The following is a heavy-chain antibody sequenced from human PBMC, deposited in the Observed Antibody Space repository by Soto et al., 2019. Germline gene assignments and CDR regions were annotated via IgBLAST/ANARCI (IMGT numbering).Heavy chain of an antibody. CDR2: ISGSGGST. Sequence: EVQLLESGGSLVQPGGSLRLSCAASGFTFSSYAMNWVRQAPGKGLEWVSVISGSGGSTYYADSVKGRFTISRDNSKNTLYLQMNSLRAEDTAVYYCASRSSGWYFDYWGQGTLVTVSS. CDR3: ASRSSGWYFDY. D-gene: IGHD6-19*01. CDR1: GFTFSSYA. J-gene: IGHJ4*02. V-gene: IGHV3-23*01.